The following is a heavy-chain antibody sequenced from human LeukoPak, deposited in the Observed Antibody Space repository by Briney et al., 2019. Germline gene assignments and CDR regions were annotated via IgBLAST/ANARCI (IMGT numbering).Heavy chain of an antibody. D-gene: IGHD4-17*01. J-gene: IGHJ4*02. CDR3: ARVVDGDYEYYFDY. V-gene: IGHV1-69*13. CDR2: IIPIFGTA. CDR1: GGTFSSYA. Sequence: SVKVSCKASGGTFSSYAISWVRQAPGQGLEWMGGIIPIFGTANYAQKFQGRVTITADESTSTAYMELSSLRSEDTAVYYCARVVDGDYEYYFDYWGQGTLVTVSS.